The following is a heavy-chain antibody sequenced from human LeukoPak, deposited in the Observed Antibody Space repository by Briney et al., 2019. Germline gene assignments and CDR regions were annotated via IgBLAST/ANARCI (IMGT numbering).Heavy chain of an antibody. Sequence: GRSLRLSCATSGFTFSNYAIHWVRQAPGKGLEWVADISFDGDNEYYADSVRGRFMIARDNSKNTVYLQMNSLTIEDTAVYYCAKEGPYGSGSYAFDIWGQGTMVTVSS. D-gene: IGHD3-10*01. CDR1: GFTFSNYA. CDR3: AKEGPYGSGSYAFDI. CDR2: ISFDGDNE. J-gene: IGHJ3*02. V-gene: IGHV3-30-3*01.